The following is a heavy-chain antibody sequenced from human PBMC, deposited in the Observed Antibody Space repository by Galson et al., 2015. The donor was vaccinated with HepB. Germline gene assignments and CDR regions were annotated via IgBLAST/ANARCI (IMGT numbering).Heavy chain of an antibody. CDR3: AREGGYSGYEGGMDV. D-gene: IGHD5-12*01. Sequence: SVKVSCKASGYTFTSYYMHWVRQAPGQGLEWMGIINPSGGSTSYAQKFQGRVTMTRDTSTSTVYMELSSLRSEDAAVYYCAREGGYSGYEGGMDVWGQGTTVTVSS. CDR2: INPSGGST. V-gene: IGHV1-46*01. CDR1: GYTFTSYY. J-gene: IGHJ6*02.